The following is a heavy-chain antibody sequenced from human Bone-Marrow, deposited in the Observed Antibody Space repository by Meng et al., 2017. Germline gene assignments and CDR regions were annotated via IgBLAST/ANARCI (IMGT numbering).Heavy chain of an antibody. Sequence: VPVGESGGGVGQPGRFLRLSFAASGFTFSCYGMHWVRQAPGKGLEWVAVIWYDGSNKYYADSVKGRFTISRDNAKNTLYLEMNSLGAEDTAVYYCASDLGWVLFDYWGQGALVTVSS. CDR2: IWYDGSNK. J-gene: IGHJ4*02. CDR3: ASDLGWVLFDY. CDR1: GFTFSCYG. D-gene: IGHD3-3*01. V-gene: IGHV3-33*01.